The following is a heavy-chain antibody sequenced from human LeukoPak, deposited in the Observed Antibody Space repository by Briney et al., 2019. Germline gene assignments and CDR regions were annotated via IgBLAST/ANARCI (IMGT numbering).Heavy chain of an antibody. J-gene: IGHJ4*02. CDR1: GNTFTYYA. CDR2: TSTYNDGK. Sequence: ASVKVSCKASGNTFTYYAITWVRQAPGQGLEWMGWTSTYNDGKNYAQSLQGRITMTTDTSTNTAYMELSSLRSDDTAVYYCARATYPGIDYWGQGTLVTVSS. CDR3: ARATYPGIDY. V-gene: IGHV1-18*01.